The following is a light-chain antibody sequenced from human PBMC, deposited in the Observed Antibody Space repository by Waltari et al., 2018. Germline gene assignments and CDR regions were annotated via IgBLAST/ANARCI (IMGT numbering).Light chain of an antibody. CDR1: QGISSY. CDR3: QQLNSYPLT. J-gene: IGKJ4*01. CDR2: SAS. V-gene: IGKV1-9*01. Sequence: DIRLTQSPSFLSSSVGDRLTITCRASQGISSYLAWYQVRPGKAPKLLIYSASTLQSGVPSRFSGSGSGTDFTLTISCLQPEDFATYYCQQLNSYPLTFGGGTKLEIK.